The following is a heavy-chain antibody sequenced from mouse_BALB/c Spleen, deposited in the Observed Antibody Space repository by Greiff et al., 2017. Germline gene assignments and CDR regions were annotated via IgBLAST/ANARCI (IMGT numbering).Heavy chain of an antibody. V-gene: IGHV5-6-3*01. Sequence: EVQGVESGGGLVQPGGSLKLSCAASGFTFSSYGMSWVRQTPDKRLELVATINSNGGSTYYPDSVKGRFTISRDNAKNTLYLQMSSLKSEDTAMYYCARAYGNGGFAYWGQGTLVTVSA. CDR2: INSNGGST. D-gene: IGHD2-1*01. J-gene: IGHJ3*01. CDR1: GFTFSSYG. CDR3: ARAYGNGGFAY.